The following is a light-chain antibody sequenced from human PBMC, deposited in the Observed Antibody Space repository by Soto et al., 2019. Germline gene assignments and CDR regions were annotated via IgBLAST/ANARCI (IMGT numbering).Light chain of an antibody. CDR1: QSISSY. CDR2: AAS. V-gene: IGKV1-39*01. Sequence: DIQMTQSPSSLSASLLDRVTITCRASQSISSYLNWYQQKPGKAPKLLIYAASSLQSGVPSRFSGSGSGTDFTLTVSSLQPEDFATYYCQQSYSTPTFGQGTRLEI. J-gene: IGKJ5*01. CDR3: QQSYSTPT.